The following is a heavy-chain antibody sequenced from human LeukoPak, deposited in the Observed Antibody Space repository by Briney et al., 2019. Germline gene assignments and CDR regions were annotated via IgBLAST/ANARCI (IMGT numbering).Heavy chain of an antibody. CDR1: GFTFSSYE. V-gene: IGHV3-48*03. CDR2: ISSSGSTI. CDR3: ARATGGSWNYYYYYYGMDV. D-gene: IGHD2-15*01. Sequence: GGSLRLSCAASGFTFSSYEMNWVRQAPGKGLEWVSYISSSGSTICYADSVKGRFTISRDNAKNSLYLQMNSLRAEDTAVYYCARATGGSWNYYYYYYGMDVWGQGTTVTVSS. J-gene: IGHJ6*02.